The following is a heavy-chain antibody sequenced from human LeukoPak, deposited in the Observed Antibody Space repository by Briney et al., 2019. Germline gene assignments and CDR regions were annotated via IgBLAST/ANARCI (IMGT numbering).Heavy chain of an antibody. CDR3: ARSVGYCSSASCYVNWFDP. CDR2: IYASGGT. Sequence: PSETLSLTCTVSGGSISSYYWSWIRQPAGKGLEWIGRIYASGGTNYNPSLKSRLTISVDKSKNQFSLRLSSVTAADTAVYYCARSVGYCSSASCYVNWFDPCGQGTLVTVSS. CDR1: GGSISSYY. D-gene: IGHD2-2*01. V-gene: IGHV4-4*07. J-gene: IGHJ5*02.